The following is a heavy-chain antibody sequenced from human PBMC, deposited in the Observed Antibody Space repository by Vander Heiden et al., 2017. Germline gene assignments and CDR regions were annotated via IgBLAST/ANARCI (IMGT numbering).Heavy chain of an antibody. Sequence: QVQLVQSGTEVKKPGSSVKVTCEASGGTFSSYAINWVRQAPGQRLEWMGRFIPIFGTTNYAQNCQGRVTITADESASTAYMELSSLGSEDTAVYYCARSPFGVVNYFDSWGQGTLVTVSS. CDR2: FIPIFGTT. D-gene: IGHD3-3*01. V-gene: IGHV1-69*18. J-gene: IGHJ4*02. CDR1: GGTFSSYA. CDR3: ARSPFGVVNYFDS.